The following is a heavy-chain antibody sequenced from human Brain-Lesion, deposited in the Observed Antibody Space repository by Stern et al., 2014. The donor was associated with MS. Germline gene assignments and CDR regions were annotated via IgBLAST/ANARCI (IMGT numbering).Heavy chain of an antibody. V-gene: IGHV3-49*03. J-gene: IGHJ4*02. CDR2: IRSKVDGGAA. D-gene: IGHD4-17*01. Sequence: VQLVESGGGLIEPGRSLRLSCTASGFSFGDYAINWIRQAPGKGLEWVGFIRSKVDGGAAEYAASVKCRVTISRDDSKSIAYLQVNGLKTEDTAVYYCTRDRLDYGYSYFDYWGQGTLVTVSS. CDR1: GFSFGDYA. CDR3: TRDRLDYGYSYFDY.